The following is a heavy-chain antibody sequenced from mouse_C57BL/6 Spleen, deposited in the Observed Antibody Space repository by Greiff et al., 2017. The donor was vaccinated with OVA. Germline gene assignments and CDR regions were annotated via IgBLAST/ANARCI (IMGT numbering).Heavy chain of an antibody. D-gene: IGHD2-4*01. V-gene: IGHV1-9*01. CDR1: GYTFTGYW. Sequence: QVQLQQSGAELMKPGASVKLSCKATGYTFTGYWIEWVKQRPGHGLEWIGEILPGSGSTNYNEKFKGKATFTADTSSSTAYMQLSSLTSEDSAVYYCARDDYDEGYYYAMDYWGQGTSVTVSS. J-gene: IGHJ4*01. CDR3: ARDDYDEGYYYAMDY. CDR2: ILPGSGST.